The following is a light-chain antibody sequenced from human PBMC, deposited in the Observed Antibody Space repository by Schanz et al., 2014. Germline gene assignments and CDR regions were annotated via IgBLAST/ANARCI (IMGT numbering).Light chain of an antibody. CDR2: AAS. CDR1: QSVSSSY. Sequence: ELVLTQSPGTLSLSPGERVTISCRASQSVSSSYFAWYQQKRGQAPRLLIYAASSRAAGVPDRFSGSGSGTDFTLTISRLEPEDFAVYYCQQRSTWFSFGGGTRVEIK. J-gene: IGKJ4*01. CDR3: QQRSTWFS. V-gene: IGKV3D-20*02.